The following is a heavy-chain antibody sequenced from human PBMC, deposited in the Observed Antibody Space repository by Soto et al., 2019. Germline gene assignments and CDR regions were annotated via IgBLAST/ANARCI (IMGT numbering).Heavy chain of an antibody. D-gene: IGHD3-10*01. CDR3: ARGEKPNYYGSGSVIDP. V-gene: IGHV4-4*02. Sequence: QVQLQESGPGLVKTSGTLSLTCAVSGGSISSSNWWRWVRQPPGKGLEWIGGIYHSGSTNYNPSLRGRVLLSVDKSKNEYSLKLGSVTAADTAVYYCARGEKPNYYGSGSVIDPWGQGTLVTVSS. CDR1: GGSISSSNW. J-gene: IGHJ5*02. CDR2: IYHSGST.